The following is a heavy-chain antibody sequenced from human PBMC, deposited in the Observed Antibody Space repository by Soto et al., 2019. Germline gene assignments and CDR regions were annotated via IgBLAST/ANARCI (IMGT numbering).Heavy chain of an antibody. CDR2: ISARGGSL. D-gene: IGHD5-12*01. CDR1: GFSFSSYA. J-gene: IGHJ4*02. CDR3: AKGSIEYSASVDN. V-gene: IGHV3-23*01. Sequence: EVQLLESGGGLVQPGGSLRLSCAASGFSFSSYAMVWVRQAPGKGLEWVSVISARGGSLYFADSVKGRFTISRDNSKNVLSLEMNSLRAEDTATDFCAKGSIEYSASVDNGGQGTLVVVSS.